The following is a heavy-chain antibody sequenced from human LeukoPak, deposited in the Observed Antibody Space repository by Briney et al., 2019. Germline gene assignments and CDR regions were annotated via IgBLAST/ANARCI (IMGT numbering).Heavy chain of an antibody. D-gene: IGHD3-16*01. V-gene: IGHV3-48*03. CDR2: IS. J-gene: IGHJ4*02. CDR1: GFSFSSYE. Sequence: PGGSLRLSCVASGFSFSSYEMNWVRQAPGKGLEWVSYISAMKGRFTISRDNAENSLYLQMNSPRAEDTAVYYCARPFVWGLATQGLDYWGQGTLVTVSS. CDR3: ARPFVWGLATQGLDY.